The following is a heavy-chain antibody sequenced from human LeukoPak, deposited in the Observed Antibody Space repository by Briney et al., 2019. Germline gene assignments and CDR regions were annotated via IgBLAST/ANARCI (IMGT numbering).Heavy chain of an antibody. CDR1: GFTFSNYW. CDR3: AKDALASGSYSGPEYFQH. J-gene: IGHJ1*01. Sequence: GGSLRLSCAASGFTFSNYWMHWVRQAPGKGLVWVSRINSDGSSRNYADSVKGRFTISRDNAKNTLYLQMNSLRAEDTAVYYCAKDALASGSYSGPEYFQHWGQGTLVTVSS. V-gene: IGHV3-74*01. CDR2: INSDGSSR. D-gene: IGHD1-26*01.